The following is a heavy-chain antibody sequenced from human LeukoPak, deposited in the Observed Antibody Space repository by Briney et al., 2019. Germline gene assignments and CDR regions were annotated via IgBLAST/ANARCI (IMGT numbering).Heavy chain of an antibody. CDR2: IKQDGSEK. CDR3: AGPAAIRGFDY. V-gene: IGHV3-7*01. Sequence: GGSLRLSCAASGFTFSRYWMSWVRQAPGKGLEWVANIKQDGSEKYYADSVKGRFTISRDNSKNTLYLQMNNLRAEDTAVYYCAGPAAIRGFDYWGQGTLVTVSS. D-gene: IGHD2-2*01. J-gene: IGHJ4*02. CDR1: GFTFSRYW.